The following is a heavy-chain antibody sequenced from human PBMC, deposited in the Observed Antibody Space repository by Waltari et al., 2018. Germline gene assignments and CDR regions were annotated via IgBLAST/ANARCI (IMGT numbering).Heavy chain of an antibody. V-gene: IGHV1-24*01. J-gene: IGHJ4*02. CDR3: ATVGYSGYDGGYYFDY. CDR2: FDPEDGET. Sequence: QVQLVQSGAEVKKPGASVKVSCKVSGYTLTELSMHWARQAPGKGLEWMGGFDPEDGETIYAQKFQGRVTMTEDTSTDTAYMELSSLRSEDTAVYYCATVGYSGYDGGYYFDYWGQGTLVTVSS. D-gene: IGHD5-12*01. CDR1: GYTLTELS.